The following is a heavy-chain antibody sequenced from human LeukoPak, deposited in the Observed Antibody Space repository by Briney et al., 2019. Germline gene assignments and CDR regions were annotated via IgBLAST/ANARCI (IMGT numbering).Heavy chain of an antibody. CDR2: IKQDGSEK. CDR3: ASDISFRDY. CDR1: GFTFRSYW. J-gene: IGHJ4*02. Sequence: GGSLRLSCAASGFTFRSYWMSWVRQAPGKGLEWVANIKQDGSEKYCVDSVKGRFTISRDNAKNSLYLQMNSLRAEDTAVYYCASDISFRDYWGQGTLVTVSS. D-gene: IGHD3-16*02. V-gene: IGHV3-7*01.